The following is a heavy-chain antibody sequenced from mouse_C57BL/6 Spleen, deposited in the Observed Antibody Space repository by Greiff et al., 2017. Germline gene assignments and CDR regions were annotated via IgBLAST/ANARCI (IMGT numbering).Heavy chain of an antibody. Sequence: EVQGVESGGGLVKPGGSLKLSCAASGFTFSDYGMHWVRQAPEKGLEWVAYISSGSSTIYYADTVKGRFTISRDNAKNTLFLQMASLRSEDTAMDYCARRANWDGFDYWGQGTTRTVSS. CDR1: GFTFSDYG. V-gene: IGHV5-17*01. CDR2: ISSGSSTI. D-gene: IGHD4-1*01. J-gene: IGHJ2*01. CDR3: ARRANWDGFDY.